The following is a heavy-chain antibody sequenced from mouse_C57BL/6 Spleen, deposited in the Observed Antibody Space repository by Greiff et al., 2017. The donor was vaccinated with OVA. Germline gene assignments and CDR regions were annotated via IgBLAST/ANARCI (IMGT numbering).Heavy chain of an antibody. V-gene: IGHV5-6*01. CDR1: GFTFSSYG. Sequence: EVQVVESGGDLVKPGGSLKLSCAASGFTFSSYGMSWVRQTPDKRLEWVATISSGGSYTYYPDSVKGRFTISRDNAKNTLYLQMSSLKSEDTAMYYCARHDDGYYGFAYWGQGTLVTVSA. D-gene: IGHD2-3*01. J-gene: IGHJ3*01. CDR3: ARHDDGYYGFAY. CDR2: ISSGGSYT.